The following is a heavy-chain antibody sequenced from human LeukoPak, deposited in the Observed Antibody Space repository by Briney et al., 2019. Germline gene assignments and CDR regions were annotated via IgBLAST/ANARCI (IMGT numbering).Heavy chain of an antibody. CDR1: GFPYSSYV. CDR3: AKDEEYADFWSGYYKFYYYYYMDV. J-gene: IGHJ6*03. CDR2: ISGSDGRP. D-gene: IGHD3-3*01. Sequence: LRHLRAASGFPYSSYVMRWVRQAPGKGREWVAAISGSDGRPYYEDYVKGRFIICRDNAKILPYLEMNSRVAEDTAVYYCAKDEEYADFWSGYYKFYYYYYMDVWGKGTAVTVSS. V-gene: IGHV3-23*01.